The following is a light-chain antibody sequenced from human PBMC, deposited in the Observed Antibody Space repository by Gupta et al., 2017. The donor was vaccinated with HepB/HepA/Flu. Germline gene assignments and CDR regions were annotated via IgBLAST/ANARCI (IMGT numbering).Light chain of an antibody. CDR1: RSLVHSDGNTH. V-gene: IGKV2-30*02. Sequence: DVAMTQSPVSLPVTLGQPASISCRSSRSLVHSDGNTHLNWFQQRPGQSPRRLIYMVSKRDSGVPDRFSGSGSGTDFTLKISRVEAEDVGVYYCMQGTHWPRTFGQGTKVEIK. J-gene: IGKJ1*01. CDR3: MQGTHWPRT. CDR2: MVS.